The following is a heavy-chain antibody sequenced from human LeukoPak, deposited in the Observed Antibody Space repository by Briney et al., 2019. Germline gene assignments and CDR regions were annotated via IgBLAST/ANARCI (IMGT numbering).Heavy chain of an antibody. CDR1: GFTVSSND. J-gene: IGHJ3*02. V-gene: IGHV3-66*01. Sequence: QPRGSLRLSCAASGFTVSSNDMSWVRQAPGKGLEWVSVIYSGGTTDYADSVKGRFTISRDNSKNTMYLQMNSLRAEDTAVYYCARGGGNSGVSDIWGQGTMVTVSS. D-gene: IGHD4-23*01. CDR3: ARGGGNSGVSDI. CDR2: IYSGGTT.